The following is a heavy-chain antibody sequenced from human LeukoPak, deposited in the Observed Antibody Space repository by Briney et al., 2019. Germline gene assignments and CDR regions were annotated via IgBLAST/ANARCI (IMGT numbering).Heavy chain of an antibody. J-gene: IGHJ4*02. V-gene: IGHV1-69-2*01. CDR3: ATGEYAPLRPIDY. CDR2: VDPEDGET. D-gene: IGHD2-8*01. CDR1: GYTFTDYY. Sequence: ASVKVSCKVSGYTFTDYYMHWVQQAPGNGLEWMGLVDPEDGETIYAEKFQGRVTITADTSTDTAYMELSSLRSEDTAVYYCATGEYAPLRPIDYWGQGTLVTVSS.